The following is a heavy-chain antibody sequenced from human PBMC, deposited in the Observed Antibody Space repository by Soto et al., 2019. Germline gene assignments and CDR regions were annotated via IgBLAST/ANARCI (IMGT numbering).Heavy chain of an antibody. V-gene: IGHV3-11*01. CDR3: ARDDYIWGSYRLRDY. CDR2: ISSSGSTI. CDR1: GFTFSDYY. Sequence: QVQLVESGGGLVKPGGSLRLSCAASGFTFSDYYMSWIRQAPGKGLEWVSYISSSGSTIYYSDSVKGGFTIARYYAKYSLYLQMNSLRAEDTAVYYCARDDYIWGSYRLRDYWGQGILATVSS. J-gene: IGHJ4*02. D-gene: IGHD3-16*02.